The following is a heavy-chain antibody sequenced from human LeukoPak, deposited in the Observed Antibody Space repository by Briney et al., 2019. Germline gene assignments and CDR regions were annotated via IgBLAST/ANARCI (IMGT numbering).Heavy chain of an antibody. V-gene: IGHV4-38-2*02. D-gene: IGHD1-26*01. CDR1: GYSISSGYY. CDR2: IYHSGST. Sequence: PSETLSLTCTVSGYSISSGYYWGWIRQPPGKGLEWIGSIYHSGSTYYNPSLKSRVTISVDTSKNQFSLKLSSVTAADTAVYYCARDSARGGSYFDYWGQGTLVTVFS. CDR3: ARDSARGGSYFDY. J-gene: IGHJ4*02.